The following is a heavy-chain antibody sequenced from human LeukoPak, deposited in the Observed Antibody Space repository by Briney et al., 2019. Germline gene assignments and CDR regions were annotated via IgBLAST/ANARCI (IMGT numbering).Heavy chain of an antibody. CDR1: GYSISSGYY. D-gene: IGHD6-13*01. CDR3: ARDIGSSWDDY. Sequence: SETLSLTCTVSGYSISSGYYWGWIRQPPGKGLEWIGSIYHSGSTYYNPSLKSRVTISVDTSKNQFSLKLSSVTAADTAVYHCARDIGSSWDDYWGQGTLVTVSS. CDR2: IYHSGST. V-gene: IGHV4-38-2*02. J-gene: IGHJ4*02.